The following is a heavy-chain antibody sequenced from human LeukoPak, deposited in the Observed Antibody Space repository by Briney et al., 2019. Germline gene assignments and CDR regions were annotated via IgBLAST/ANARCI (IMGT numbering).Heavy chain of an antibody. Sequence: GGSLRLSCAASGFTFSSYAMSWVRQAPGKGLEWVSAISGSGGSTYYADSVKGRFTISRDNSKNTLYLQMNSLRAEDTAVYCCAKTGGTTRYCSSTSCRGYAYGPPRFDYWGQGTLVTVSS. CDR3: AKTGGTTRYCSSTSCRGYAYGPPRFDY. J-gene: IGHJ4*02. V-gene: IGHV3-23*01. CDR2: ISGSGGST. D-gene: IGHD2-2*01. CDR1: GFTFSSYA.